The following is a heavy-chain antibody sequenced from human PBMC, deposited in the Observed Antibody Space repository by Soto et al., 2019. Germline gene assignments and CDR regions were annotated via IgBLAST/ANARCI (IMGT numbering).Heavy chain of an antibody. CDR1: GHNFHTFD. CDR2: MNPNSGNT. CDR3: AGGNFRY. Sequence: SVKVSCKASGHNFHTFDIYWVRQATGHGLEWMGWMNPNSGNTGYAQELRGRVTMTRNTSNTTAYMELTSLTSDDTGVYYCAGGNFRYWGQGTLVTVSS. V-gene: IGHV1-8*02. J-gene: IGHJ4*02.